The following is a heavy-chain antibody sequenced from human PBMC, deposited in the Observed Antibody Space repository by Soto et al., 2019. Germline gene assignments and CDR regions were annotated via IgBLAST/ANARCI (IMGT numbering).Heavy chain of an antibody. CDR3: VPPRDFDL. J-gene: IGHJ2*01. CDR1: GFTFSTYA. Sequence: GGSLRLSCAVSGFTFSTYAMSWVRQAPGKGLEWVSAITGNGIYTHYADSVKGRFTISRDNSKSTLFLQMNNLRAEDTAVYYCVPPRDFDLWGRGTQVTVSS. V-gene: IGHV3-23*01. CDR2: ITGNGIYT.